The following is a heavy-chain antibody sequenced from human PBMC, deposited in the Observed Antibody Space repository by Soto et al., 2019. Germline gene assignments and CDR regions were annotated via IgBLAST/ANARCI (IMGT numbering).Heavy chain of an antibody. CDR1: GYTFTSYG. CDR3: ARDRAMVRGVIIDYYYYGMDV. J-gene: IGHJ6*02. V-gene: IGHV1-18*01. CDR2: ISAYNGNT. Sequence: ASVKVSCKASGYTFTSYGITWVRQAPGQGLEYMGWISAYNGNTNYAQKLQGRVTMTADTSTSTAYMELRSLRSDDTAVYYCARDRAMVRGVIIDYYYYGMDVWGQGTTVTVSS. D-gene: IGHD3-10*01.